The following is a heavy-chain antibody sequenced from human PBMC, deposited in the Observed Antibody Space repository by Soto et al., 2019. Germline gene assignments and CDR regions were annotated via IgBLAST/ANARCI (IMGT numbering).Heavy chain of an antibody. CDR2: ISAYNGNT. CDR1: CYTFTSYG. J-gene: IGHJ4*02. CDR3: AREGHSGNLGYFYY. V-gene: IGHV1-18*01. D-gene: IGHD1-26*01. Sequence: ASVKVSCKASCYTFTSYGISWVRQAPGQGLEWMGWISAYNGNTNYPQKLQGRVTMTTDTSTSTAYMELRSLRSDDTAVYYCAREGHSGNLGYFYYWGQGTLVTVSS.